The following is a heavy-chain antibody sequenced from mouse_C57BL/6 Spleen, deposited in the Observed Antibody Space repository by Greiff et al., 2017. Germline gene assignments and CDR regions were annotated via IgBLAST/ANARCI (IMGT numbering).Heavy chain of an antibody. CDR3: ASITHYVDY. V-gene: IGHV5-6*01. Sequence: EVKLMESGGDLVKPGGSLKLSCAASGFTFSSYGMSWVRQTPDKRLEWVATISSGGSYTYYPDSVKGRFTISRDNAKNTLYLQMSSLKSEDTAMYYCASITHYVDYWGQGTTLTVSS. J-gene: IGHJ2*01. CDR2: ISSGGSYT. D-gene: IGHD1-1*01. CDR1: GFTFSSYG.